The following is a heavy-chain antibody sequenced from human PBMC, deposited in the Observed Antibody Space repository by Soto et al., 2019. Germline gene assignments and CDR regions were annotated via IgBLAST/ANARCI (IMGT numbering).Heavy chain of an antibody. CDR3: ARERMEWLLFYYYGMDV. Sequence: ASVKVSCKASGYTFTSYGISWVRQAPGRGLEWMGWISAYNGNTNYAQKLQGRVTMTTDTSTSTAYMELRSLRSDDTAVYYCARERMEWLLFYYYGMDVWGQGTTVTVSS. CDR2: ISAYNGNT. J-gene: IGHJ6*02. V-gene: IGHV1-18*01. D-gene: IGHD3-3*01. CDR1: GYTFTSYG.